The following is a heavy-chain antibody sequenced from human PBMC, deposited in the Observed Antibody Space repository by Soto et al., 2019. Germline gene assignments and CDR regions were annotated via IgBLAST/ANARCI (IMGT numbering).Heavy chain of an antibody. V-gene: IGHV3-33*01. CDR2: IWYDGSNK. CDR3: ARDRPILSPEGAFDI. CDR1: GYTFSSYG. Sequence: QVQLLESGGGVVQPGRSLRLSCAASGYTFSSYGMHWIRQAPGKGLEWVAVIWYDGSNKYYADSVKGRFTISRDNSKNTLYLQMNSLRAEDTAVYYCARDRPILSPEGAFDIWGQGTMVTVSS. J-gene: IGHJ3*02.